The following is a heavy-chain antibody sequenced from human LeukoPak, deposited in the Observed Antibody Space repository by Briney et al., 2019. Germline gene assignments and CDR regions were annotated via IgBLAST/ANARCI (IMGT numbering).Heavy chain of an antibody. CDR1: GFTVSSNY. J-gene: IGHJ4*02. CDR2: IYSGGST. V-gene: IGHV3-53*01. D-gene: IGHD2-2*01. Sequence: GGSLRLSCAASGFTVSSNYMSWVRQAPGKGLEWVSVIYSGGSTYYADSVKGRFTISRHDPKNTLYLQMNSLRAEDTAVYYCARGETSSYDYWGQGTLVTVSS. CDR3: ARGETSSYDY.